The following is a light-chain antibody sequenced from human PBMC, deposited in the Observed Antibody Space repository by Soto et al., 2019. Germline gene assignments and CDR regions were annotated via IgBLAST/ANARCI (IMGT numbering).Light chain of an antibody. CDR2: LEGSGSY. CDR3: ETWDSNPRV. Sequence: QPVLTQSSSASASLGSSVKLTCTLSSGHSSYIIAWHQQQPGKAPRYLMKLEGSGSYNKGSGVPDRFSGSSSGADRYLTISNLQFEDEADYYCETWDSNPRVFGGGTQLTVL. CDR1: SGHSSYI. J-gene: IGLJ3*02. V-gene: IGLV4-60*02.